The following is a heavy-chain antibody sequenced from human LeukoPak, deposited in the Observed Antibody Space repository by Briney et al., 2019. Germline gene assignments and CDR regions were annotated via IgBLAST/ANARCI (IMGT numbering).Heavy chain of an antibody. CDR2: IYPGDSET. V-gene: IGHV5-51*01. CDR1: GYSFANYW. Sequence: GESLKISCEASGYSFANYWIGWVRQMPGKGLVWVVLIYPGDSETTYSPSFQGQVTISADKSIKAAYLQWSSLKASDTATYYRARQNRDGSQTRGYYFDYWGQGSLVTVSS. D-gene: IGHD1-26*01. CDR3: ARQNRDGSQTRGYYFDY. J-gene: IGHJ4*02.